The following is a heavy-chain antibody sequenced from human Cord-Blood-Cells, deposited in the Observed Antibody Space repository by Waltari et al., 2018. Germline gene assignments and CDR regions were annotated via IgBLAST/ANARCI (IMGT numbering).Heavy chain of an antibody. CDR2: IKQDGSEK. J-gene: IGHJ4*02. D-gene: IGHD3-10*01. Sequence: EVQLVESGGGLVQPAGYLRLSCAASGFTFSSYWLSWVRQAPGKGLEWVANIKQDGSEKYYVDSVKGRFTISRDNAKNSLYLQMNSLRAEDTAVYYCARDTWFGELFDYWGQGTLVTVSS. CDR1: GFTFSSYW. V-gene: IGHV3-7*01. CDR3: ARDTWFGELFDY.